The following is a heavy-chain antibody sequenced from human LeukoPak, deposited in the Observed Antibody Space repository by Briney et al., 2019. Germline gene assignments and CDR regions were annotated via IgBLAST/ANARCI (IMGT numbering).Heavy chain of an antibody. CDR1: GFTFSSYW. CDR3: ASHDLNCSGGSCYSN. D-gene: IGHD2-15*01. Sequence: GGSLRLSCAASGFTFSSYWMSWVRQAPGKGLEWVANIKQDGSEKYYVDSVKGRFTISRENAKNSLYLQMNSLRAEDTAVYYCASHDLNCSGGSCYSNWGQGTLVTVSS. V-gene: IGHV3-7*01. J-gene: IGHJ4*02. CDR2: IKQDGSEK.